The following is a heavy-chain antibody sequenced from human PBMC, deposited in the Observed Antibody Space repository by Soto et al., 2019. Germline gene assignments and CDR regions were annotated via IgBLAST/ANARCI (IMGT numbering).Heavy chain of an antibody. D-gene: IGHD1-1*01. CDR1: GFTFSSFA. Sequence: PGWSLRLSCAASGFTFSSFAMSWVRQAPGKGLDWVSAISGSGGSTYSADSVKGRFTISRDNSKNTLYLQMSSLRAEDTAVYYCARGFPDRKGSTTDFWGQGSLVIVSP. CDR2: ISGSGGST. CDR3: ARGFPDRKGSTTDF. J-gene: IGHJ4*02. V-gene: IGHV3-23*01.